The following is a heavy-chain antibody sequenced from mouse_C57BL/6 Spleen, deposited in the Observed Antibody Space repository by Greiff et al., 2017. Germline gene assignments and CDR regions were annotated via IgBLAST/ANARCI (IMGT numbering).Heavy chain of an antibody. CDR1: GYTFTSYW. Sequence: QVQLQQSGAELVKPGAPVKMSCKASGYTFTSYWITWVKQRPGQGLEWIGDIYPGSGSTNYNEKFKDKATLTADKSSSTVYMELSRLTSEDSAVYFCARHEELGPFDYWGQGTTLTVSS. V-gene: IGHV1-55*01. J-gene: IGHJ2*01. CDR3: ARHEELGPFDY. D-gene: IGHD4-1*01. CDR2: IYPGSGST.